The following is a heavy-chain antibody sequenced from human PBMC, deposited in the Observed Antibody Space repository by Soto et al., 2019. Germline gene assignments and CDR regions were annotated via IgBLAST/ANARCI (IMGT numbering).Heavy chain of an antibody. Sequence: SETLSLTCTVSGGSISNYYWSWIRQPPGRGLEWIGHIFYSGSTNYNPALKSRVTISVDTSKNQFSLKLSSVTAADTAVYYCARRREYYYGSGSYWFDPWGQGTLVTVSS. V-gene: IGHV4-59*01. CDR1: GGSISNYY. CDR3: ARRREYYYGSGSYWFDP. D-gene: IGHD3-10*01. CDR2: IFYSGST. J-gene: IGHJ5*02.